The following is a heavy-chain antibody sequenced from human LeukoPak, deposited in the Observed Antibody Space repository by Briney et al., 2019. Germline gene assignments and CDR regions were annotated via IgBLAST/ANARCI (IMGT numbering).Heavy chain of an antibody. J-gene: IGHJ4*02. V-gene: IGHV3-7*01. Sequence: PGGSLRLSCAASGFTFSSHWMTWVRQAPGRGLEWVANIKEDGSETFYGDSVKGRFTISRDNAENSLNLQMNNLRPEDTAMYYCARPLFGAIGPGYWGQGTLVPVSS. CDR3: ARPLFGAIGPGY. D-gene: IGHD1-26*01. CDR2: IKEDGSET. CDR1: GFTFSSHW.